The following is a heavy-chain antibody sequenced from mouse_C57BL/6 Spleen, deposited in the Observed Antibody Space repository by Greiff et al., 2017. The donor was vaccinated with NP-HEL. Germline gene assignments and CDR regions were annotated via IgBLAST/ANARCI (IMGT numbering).Heavy chain of an antibody. CDR3: ARRTPYSNYYAMDY. CDR2: IYPRSGNT. Sequence: VKLLESGAELARPGASVKLSCKASGYTFTSYGISWVKQRTGQGLEWIGEIYPRSGNTYYNEKFKGKATLTADKSSSTAYMELRSLTSEDSAVYFCARRTPYSNYYAMDYWGQGTSVTVSS. CDR1: GYTFTSYG. D-gene: IGHD2-5*01. V-gene: IGHV1-81*01. J-gene: IGHJ4*01.